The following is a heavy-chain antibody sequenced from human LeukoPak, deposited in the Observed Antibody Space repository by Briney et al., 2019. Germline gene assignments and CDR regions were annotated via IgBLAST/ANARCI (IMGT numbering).Heavy chain of an antibody. Sequence: GGSLRLSCAASGFTFSSYAMSWVRQAPGKGLEWVSAISGRGGSTYYADSVKGRGTLSRDNSKNTLYLQINSLRADDTAVYYCAKVTAVVPAAPIDYWGQGTLVTVSS. J-gene: IGHJ4*02. CDR1: GFTFSSYA. CDR2: ISGRGGST. D-gene: IGHD2-2*01. CDR3: AKVTAVVPAAPIDY. V-gene: IGHV3-23*01.